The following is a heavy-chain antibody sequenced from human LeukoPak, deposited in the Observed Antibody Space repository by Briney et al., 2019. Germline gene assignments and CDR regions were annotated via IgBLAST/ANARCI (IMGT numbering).Heavy chain of an antibody. J-gene: IGHJ4*02. Sequence: GGSLRLSCAASAFTFSDYYMSWIRQAPGKGLEWLSYISSSGGTIYYVDSVKGRFTISRDNAKNSLYLQMNNLRAEDTAVYYCARVASSGWLLDYWGQGTLVTVSS. CDR3: ARVASSGWLLDY. V-gene: IGHV3-11*01. D-gene: IGHD6-19*01. CDR2: ISSSGGTI. CDR1: AFTFSDYY.